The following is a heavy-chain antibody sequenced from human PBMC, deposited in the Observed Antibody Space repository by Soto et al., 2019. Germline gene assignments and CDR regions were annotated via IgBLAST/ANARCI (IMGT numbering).Heavy chain of an antibody. Sequence: QITLKESGPTLVKPTQTLTLTCTFSGFSLTTSGVTVGWIRQPPGKALEWLALIYWNDDKRYTPSLKSRLTITNGTSKNQVVLTMTNVDPVDTATYYCAHSSGRKGAFDYWGQGTLVTVSS. D-gene: IGHD1-1*01. CDR1: GFSLTTSGVT. V-gene: IGHV2-5*01. CDR2: IYWNDDK. J-gene: IGHJ4*02. CDR3: AHSSGRKGAFDY.